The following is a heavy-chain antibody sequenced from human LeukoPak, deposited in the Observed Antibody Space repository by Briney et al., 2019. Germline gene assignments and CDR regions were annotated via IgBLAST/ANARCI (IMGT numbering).Heavy chain of an antibody. CDR1: GFTFSSYA. Sequence: GGSLRLSCAASGFTFSSYAMSWVRQAPGKGLEWVSAISGSGGSTYYADSVKGRFTISRDNSKNTLYLQMNSLRAEVTAVYYCAKDPEGLIAAAGKTDYWGQGTLVTVSS. J-gene: IGHJ4*02. V-gene: IGHV3-23*01. CDR2: ISGSGGST. CDR3: AKDPEGLIAAAGKTDY. D-gene: IGHD6-13*01.